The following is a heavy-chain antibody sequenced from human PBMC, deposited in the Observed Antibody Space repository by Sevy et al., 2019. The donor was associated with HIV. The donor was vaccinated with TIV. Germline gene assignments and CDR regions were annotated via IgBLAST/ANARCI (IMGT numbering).Heavy chain of an antibody. CDR3: ARESANWGSPYFDY. CDR2: ISAYNGNT. J-gene: IGHJ4*02. V-gene: IGHV1-18*01. CDR1: GYTFTSYG. D-gene: IGHD7-27*01. Sequence: ASVKVSCKASGYTFTSYGISWGRQAPGQGLEWMGWISAYNGNTNYAQKLQGRVTMTTDTSTSTAYMELRSLRSDDTAVYYCARESANWGSPYFDYWGQGTLVTVSS.